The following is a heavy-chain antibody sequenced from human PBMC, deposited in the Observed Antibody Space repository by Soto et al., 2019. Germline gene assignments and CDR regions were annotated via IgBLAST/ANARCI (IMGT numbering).Heavy chain of an antibody. CDR2: INAGNGNT. CDR3: ARGYGDYGNAFDI. V-gene: IGHV1-3*01. D-gene: IGHD4-17*01. Sequence: QVQLVQSGAEVKKPGASVKVSCKASGYTFTSYAMHWVRQAPGQRLEWMGWINAGNGNTKYSQKFQGRVTITRDTSASTAYMELSSLRSEDTAVYYCARGYGDYGNAFDIWGQGTMVTVSS. J-gene: IGHJ3*02. CDR1: GYTFTSYA.